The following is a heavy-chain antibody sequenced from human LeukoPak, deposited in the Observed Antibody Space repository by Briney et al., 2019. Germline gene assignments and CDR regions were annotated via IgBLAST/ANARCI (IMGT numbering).Heavy chain of an antibody. Sequence: TSETLSLTCTVSGGSISSYYWSWIRQPPGKGLEWIGYIYYSGSTNYNPSLKSRVTISVDTSKNQFSLKLSSVTAADTAVYYCARHFDYWGQGTLVTVSS. CDR2: IYYSGST. CDR1: GGSISSYY. J-gene: IGHJ4*02. CDR3: ARHFDY. V-gene: IGHV4-59*08.